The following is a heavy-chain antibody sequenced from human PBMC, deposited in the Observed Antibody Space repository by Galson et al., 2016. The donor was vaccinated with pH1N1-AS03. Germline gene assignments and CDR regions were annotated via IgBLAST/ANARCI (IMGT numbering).Heavy chain of an antibody. CDR3: ARDRYFSGWSYEGWFDP. V-gene: IGHV3-48*03. Sequence: SLRLSCAASGFTFSSYAMHWVRQAPGKGLEWISCITSSGGSGPTIYYADSVKGRFTISRDNAKNSLYLQMNSLRADDTAVYYCARDRYFSGWSYEGWFDPWGQGTLVTVSS. D-gene: IGHD1-26*01. J-gene: IGHJ5*02. CDR2: ITSSGGSGPTI. CDR1: GFTFSSYA.